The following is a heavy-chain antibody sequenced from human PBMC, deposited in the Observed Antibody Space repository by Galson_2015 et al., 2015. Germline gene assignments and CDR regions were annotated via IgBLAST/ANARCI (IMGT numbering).Heavy chain of an antibody. CDR3: ARSTIVGGSSYDAFDI. CDR2: PSDSYT. J-gene: IGHJ3*02. D-gene: IGHD1-26*01. V-gene: IGHV5-10-1*01. Sequence: PSDSYTNYSPSFQGHVTISADKSISTAYLQWSSLKASDTAMYYCARSTIVGGSSYDAFDIWGQGTMVTVSS.